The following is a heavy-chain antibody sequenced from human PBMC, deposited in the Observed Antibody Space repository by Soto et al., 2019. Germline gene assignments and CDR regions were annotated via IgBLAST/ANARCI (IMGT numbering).Heavy chain of an antibody. D-gene: IGHD2-21*02. J-gene: IGHJ6*02. V-gene: IGHV3-49*03. CDR3: TTGVTSRGMDV. Sequence: PGGSLRLSCTASGFTFGDYAMSWFRQAPGKGLEWVGFIRSKTDGGTTDYAAPVKGRFTISRDDSKNTLYLQMNSLKTEDTAVYFCTTGVTSRGMDVWGQGTTVTVSS. CDR2: IRSKTDGGTT. CDR1: GFTFGDYA.